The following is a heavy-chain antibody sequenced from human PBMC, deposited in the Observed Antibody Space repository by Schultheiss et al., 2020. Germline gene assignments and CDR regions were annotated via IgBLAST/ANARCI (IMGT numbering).Heavy chain of an antibody. CDR1: GFTFSSYA. CDR2: ISSSGSTI. V-gene: IGHV3-48*04. Sequence: GGSLRLSCAASGFTFSSYAMSWVRQAPGKGLEWVSYISSSGSTIYYADSVKGRFTISRDNAKNSLYLQMNSLRAEDTAVYYCARVSSRGTDYWGQGTLVTVSS. J-gene: IGHJ4*02. CDR3: ARVSSRGTDY. D-gene: IGHD1-1*01.